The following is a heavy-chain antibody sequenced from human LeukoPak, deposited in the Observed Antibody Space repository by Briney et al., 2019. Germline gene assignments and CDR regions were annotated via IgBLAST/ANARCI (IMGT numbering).Heavy chain of an antibody. V-gene: IGHV1-46*01. Sequence: ASVKVSCKASGYTFTSYYLHWVRQAPGQGFEWMGIINPSGGSTSYAQKFQDRVTMTRDTPTSTVYMELSSLRSEDTAVYYCARGHSNSPFLYWGQGTLVTVSS. CDR1: GYTFTSYY. CDR3: ARGHSNSPFLY. D-gene: IGHD6-6*01. J-gene: IGHJ4*02. CDR2: INPSGGST.